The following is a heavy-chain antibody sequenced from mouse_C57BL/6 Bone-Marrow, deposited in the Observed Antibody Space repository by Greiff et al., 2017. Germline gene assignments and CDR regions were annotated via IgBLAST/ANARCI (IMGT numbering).Heavy chain of an antibody. J-gene: IGHJ4*01. CDR3: ARRGYAPDDYAMDY. CDR2: ISAGGSST. D-gene: IGHD6-5*01. V-gene: IGHV5-4*01. Sequence: EVQLVESGGGLVKPGGSLKLSCAASGFTFSSYAMSWVRQTPEKRLEWVATISAGGSSTYYPDNVKGRFTISRDNAKNNQYLQMSHLKSEDTAMYYCARRGYAPDDYAMDYWGQGTSVTVSS. CDR1: GFTFSSYA.